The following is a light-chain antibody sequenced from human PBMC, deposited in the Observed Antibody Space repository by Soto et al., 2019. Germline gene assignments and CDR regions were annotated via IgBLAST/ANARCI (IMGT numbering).Light chain of an antibody. CDR1: SSNIGAGYD. V-gene: IGLV1-40*01. CDR3: QSYDSSLSGSL. J-gene: IGLJ3*02. Sequence: QSALTQPSSVSGAPGQRVTISCTGTSSNIGAGYDVHWYQQLPGTAPKLLIYANNNRPSGVPDRFSGSKSGTSASLAITGLQAEDEADYYCQSYDSSLSGSLFGGGTKLTVL. CDR2: ANN.